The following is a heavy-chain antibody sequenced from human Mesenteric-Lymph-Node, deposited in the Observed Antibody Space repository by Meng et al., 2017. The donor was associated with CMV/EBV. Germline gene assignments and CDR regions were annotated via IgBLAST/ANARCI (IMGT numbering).Heavy chain of an antibody. CDR3: ARDRYCSSASCYGDIDY. CDR1: GYSISSGYY. V-gene: IGHV4-38-2*02. Sequence: SETLSLTCTVSGYSISSGYYWGWIRQPPGKGLEWIGSIYHSGSTYYNPSLKSRVTISVDTSKNQFSLKLSSVTAADTAVYYCARDRYCSSASCYGDIDYWGQGTLVTVSS. D-gene: IGHD2-2*01. CDR2: IYHSGST. J-gene: IGHJ4*02.